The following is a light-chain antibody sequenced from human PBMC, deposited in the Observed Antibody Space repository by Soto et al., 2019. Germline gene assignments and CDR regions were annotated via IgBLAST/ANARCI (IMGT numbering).Light chain of an antibody. CDR1: QSVTYSSNNKNY. V-gene: IGKV4-1*01. J-gene: IGKJ1*01. Sequence: DIVMTQSPDSLAVSLGERATINCKSSQSVTYSSNNKNYLAWYQQKPGQPPKLFIYWAYTRESGVHDRFSGSGSGTDFTLTISSLQAEDVAVYYCKQYKDWPHTFGQGTKVDIK. CDR2: WAY. CDR3: KQYKDWPHT.